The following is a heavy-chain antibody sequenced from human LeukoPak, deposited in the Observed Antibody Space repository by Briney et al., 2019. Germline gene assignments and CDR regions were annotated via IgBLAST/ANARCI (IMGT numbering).Heavy chain of an antibody. Sequence: LPGGSLRLSCAASGFTFSNYALHWVRQAPGKGLEWVSYISSSGSTIYYADSVKGRFTISRDNAKNSLYLQMNSLRAEDTAVYYCAELGITMIGGVWGKGTTVTISS. D-gene: IGHD3-10*02. CDR2: ISSSGSTI. CDR1: GFTFSNYA. CDR3: AELGITMIGGV. J-gene: IGHJ6*04. V-gene: IGHV3-48*03.